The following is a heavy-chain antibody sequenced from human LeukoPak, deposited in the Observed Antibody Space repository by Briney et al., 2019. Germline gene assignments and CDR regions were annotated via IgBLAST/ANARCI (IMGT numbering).Heavy chain of an antibody. CDR1: RYTFTSYA. D-gene: IGHD2-2*01. CDR2: INAGNGNT. V-gene: IGHV1-3*01. Sequence: ASVKVSCKASRYTFTSYAMHWARQAPGQRLEWMGWINAGNGNTKYSQKFQGRVTITRDTSASTAYMELSSLRSEDTAVYYCARDWGTYCSSTSCYQHHYGDYHLRWFDPWGQGTLVTVSS. CDR3: ARDWGTYCSSTSCYQHHYGDYHLRWFDP. J-gene: IGHJ5*02.